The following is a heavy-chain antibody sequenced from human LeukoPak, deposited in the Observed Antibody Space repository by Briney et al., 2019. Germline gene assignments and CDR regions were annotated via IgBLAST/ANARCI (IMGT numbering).Heavy chain of an antibody. CDR1: GYTLTAHY. J-gene: IGHJ5*02. CDR2: INPNSGDT. CDR3: ARPYGSGSFDNWFDP. V-gene: IGHV1-2*06. Sequence: ASAKVSCKASGYTLTAHYMHWVRQAPGQGLEWMGRINPNSGDTNYAQKFQGRVTMTRDTSISTAYMDLSRLTSDDTAVYYCARPYGSGSFDNWFDPWGQGTLVIVSS. D-gene: IGHD3-10*01.